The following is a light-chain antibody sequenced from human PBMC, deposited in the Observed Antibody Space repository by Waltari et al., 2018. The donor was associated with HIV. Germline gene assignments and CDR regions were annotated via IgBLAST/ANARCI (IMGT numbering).Light chain of an antibody. CDR1: QDINKY. Sequence: DIQMTQSPSSLSASVGDRVTLTCRSSQDINKYLNWFQQKPGQAPKILIHGATRLESGVPSRFRGIGSGTDFSLTISSLQPEDFATYFCLQSFKTPLMFGPGTKIEIK. J-gene: IGKJ1*01. CDR3: LQSFKTPLM. V-gene: IGKV1-39*01. CDR2: GAT.